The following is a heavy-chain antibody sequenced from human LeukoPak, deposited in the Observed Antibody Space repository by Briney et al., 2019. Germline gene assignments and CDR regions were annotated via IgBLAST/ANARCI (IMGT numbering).Heavy chain of an antibody. V-gene: IGHV3-74*01. Sequence: GGSLRLSCAASGFTFSSNWMHWVRQAAGKGLVWVSRMNSDGSSIRYADSVKGRFTISRDNAKSTLYLQMNSLRAEDTAVYYCAREYYYGMDVWGQGTTVTVSS. J-gene: IGHJ6*02. CDR1: GFTFSSNW. CDR2: MNSDGSSI. CDR3: AREYYYGMDV.